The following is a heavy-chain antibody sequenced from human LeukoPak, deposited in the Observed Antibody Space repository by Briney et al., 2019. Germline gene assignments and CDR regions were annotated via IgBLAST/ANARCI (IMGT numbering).Heavy chain of an antibody. J-gene: IGHJ5*02. CDR3: ARDRITMVRGVYNWFDP. V-gene: IGHV1-46*01. D-gene: IGHD3-10*01. CDR2: INPSGGST. Sequence: ASVKVSCKASGYTFTSYYMHWVRQAPGQGLEWMGIINPSGGSTSYAQKLQGRVTMTRDTSTSTVYMELSSLRSEDTAVYYCARDRITMVRGVYNWFDPWGQGTLVTVSS. CDR1: GYTFTSYY.